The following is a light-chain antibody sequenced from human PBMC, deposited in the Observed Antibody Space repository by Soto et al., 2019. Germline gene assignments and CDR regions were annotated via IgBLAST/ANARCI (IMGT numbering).Light chain of an antibody. J-gene: IGKJ1*01. CDR3: QQYGSSYPWT. CDR2: GAS. CDR1: QSVSSNY. V-gene: IGKV3-20*01. Sequence: IVLTQSPITLSFSPGESATLSCSASQSVSSNYLAWYQQKPGQAPRLLIYGASSRATGIPDRFSGSGSGTDFTLTIRRLEPEDFAVYYCQQYGSSYPWTFGQGTKVDIK.